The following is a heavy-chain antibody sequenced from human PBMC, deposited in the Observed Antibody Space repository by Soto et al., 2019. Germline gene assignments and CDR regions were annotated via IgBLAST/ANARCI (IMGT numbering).Heavy chain of an antibody. Sequence: SETLSLTCTVSGGSISSSSYYWGWIRQPPGKGLEWIGSIYYSGSTYYNPSLKSRVTISVDTSKNQFSLKLSSVTAADTAVYYCARRGQQHGPFDYWGQGTLVTVSS. V-gene: IGHV4-39*01. CDR2: IYYSGST. CDR3: ARRGQQHGPFDY. J-gene: IGHJ4*02. D-gene: IGHD6-13*01. CDR1: GGSISSSSYY.